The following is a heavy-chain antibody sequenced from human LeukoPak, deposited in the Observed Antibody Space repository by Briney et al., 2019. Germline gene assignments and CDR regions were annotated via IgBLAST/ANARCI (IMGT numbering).Heavy chain of an antibody. Sequence: GESLKISCKGSGYSFTSYWIGWVRQMPGKGLEWMGIIYPGDSDTRYSPSFRGQVTISADKSISTAYLQWNSLKASGTAMYYCARVDSGVTEALNIWGQGTMVTVSS. CDR3: ARVDSGVTEALNI. CDR1: GYSFTSYW. CDR2: IYPGDSDT. J-gene: IGHJ3*02. V-gene: IGHV5-51*01. D-gene: IGHD2-8*01.